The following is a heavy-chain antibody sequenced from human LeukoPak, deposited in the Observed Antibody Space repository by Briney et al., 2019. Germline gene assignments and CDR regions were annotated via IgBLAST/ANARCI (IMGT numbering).Heavy chain of an antibody. CDR1: GDSFSRGGYY. D-gene: IGHD2-15*01. Sequence: SETLSLTCTVSGDSFSRGGYYWNWLRQPPGKGLEWIGYIYHSGDTHYNPSLKSRLTISVDKSKNQFSLKLSSVTAADTAMYYCARSCSGGSCYSFDYWGQGTLVTVSS. J-gene: IGHJ4*02. CDR3: ARSCSGGSCYSFDY. CDR2: IYHSGDT. V-gene: IGHV4-30-2*01.